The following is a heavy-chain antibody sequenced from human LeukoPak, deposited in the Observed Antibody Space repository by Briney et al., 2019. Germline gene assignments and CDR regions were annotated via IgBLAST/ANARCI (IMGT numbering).Heavy chain of an antibody. CDR3: AGRPTGYSSGYVY. Sequence: GGSLRLSCVVSGFTFSDYAMSWVRQAPEKGLDWVSVISGSAHKIRYADSVKGRFTISRDNSENTVYLQMDNLRAEDTALYYCAGRPTGYSSGYVYWGQGALVTVSS. J-gene: IGHJ4*02. V-gene: IGHV3-23*01. CDR2: ISGSAHKI. D-gene: IGHD5-18*01. CDR1: GFTFSDYA.